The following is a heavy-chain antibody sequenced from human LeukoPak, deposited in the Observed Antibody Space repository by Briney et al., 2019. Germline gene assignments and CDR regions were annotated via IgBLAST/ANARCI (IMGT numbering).Heavy chain of an antibody. D-gene: IGHD4-17*01. CDR3: AKPKDYGDYKDAFDI. V-gene: IGHV3-23*01. Sequence: PGGSLRLSCAASGFTFSSYAMSWVRQAPGKGLEWVSGISGSGGSTYYADSVKGRFSISRDNPKNTLYLQMNSLRAEDTAVYYCAKPKDYGDYKDAFDIWGQGTMVTVSS. CDR1: GFTFSSYA. J-gene: IGHJ3*02. CDR2: ISGSGGST.